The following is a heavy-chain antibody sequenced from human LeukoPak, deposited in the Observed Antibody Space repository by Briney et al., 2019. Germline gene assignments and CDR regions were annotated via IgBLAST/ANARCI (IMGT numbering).Heavy chain of an antibody. CDR3: ESTIGAAATY. Sequence: TGGSLRLSCAASGFTFSSKWMHWVRQAPGKGLVWVSTIKPDGSSTTYADSVKGRFTISRDNAKNTLNLQMNSLRAEDTAVYYCESTIGAAATYWGQGILVTVSS. V-gene: IGHV3-74*01. D-gene: IGHD6-13*01. CDR1: GFTFSSKW. CDR2: IKPDGSST. J-gene: IGHJ4*02.